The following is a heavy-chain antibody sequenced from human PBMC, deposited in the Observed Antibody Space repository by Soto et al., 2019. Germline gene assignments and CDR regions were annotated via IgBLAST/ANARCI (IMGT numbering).Heavy chain of an antibody. Sequence: SETLSLTFAVYGVSFSGSYWGWIRHPPGKGLEWIGEINHSGSTNYNPSLKSRVTISVDTSKNQFSLKLSSVTAADTAVYYCARGRRYYYGSGSYYYMDVWGKGTTVS. V-gene: IGHV4-34*01. D-gene: IGHD3-10*01. CDR3: ARGRRYYYGSGSYYYMDV. CDR1: GVSFSGSY. CDR2: INHSGST. J-gene: IGHJ6*03.